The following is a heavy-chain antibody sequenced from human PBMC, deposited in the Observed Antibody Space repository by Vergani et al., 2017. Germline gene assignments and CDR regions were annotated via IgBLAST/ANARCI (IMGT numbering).Heavy chain of an antibody. CDR1: GFTFSSYA. J-gene: IGHJ6*03. Sequence: QVQLVESGGGVVQPGRSLRLSCAASGFTFSSYAMHWVRQAPGKGLEWVAVISYDGSNKYYADSVKGRFTISRDNSKNTLYLQMNSLRAEDTAVYYCARGGRFEATSRNYYYYMDVWGKGTTVTVSS. CDR3: ARGGRFEATSRNYYYYMDV. CDR2: ISYDGSNK. D-gene: IGHD3-10*01. V-gene: IGHV3-30-3*01.